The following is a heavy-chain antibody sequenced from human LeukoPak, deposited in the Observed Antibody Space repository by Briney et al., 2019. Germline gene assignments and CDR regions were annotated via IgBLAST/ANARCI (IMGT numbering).Heavy chain of an antibody. CDR1: GFIVSSNF. V-gene: IGHV3-21*01. J-gene: IGHJ4*02. CDR3: ANHLACGSTSCPPFDS. CDR2: ISDRGTYI. D-gene: IGHD2-2*01. Sequence: GGSLRLSCAASGFIVSSNFMNWVRQAPGKGLEWVASISDRGTYIYYADSVKGRFTISRDNAKNSLYLQMNSLRAEDTAVYYCANHLACGSTSCPPFDSWGQGTLVTVSS.